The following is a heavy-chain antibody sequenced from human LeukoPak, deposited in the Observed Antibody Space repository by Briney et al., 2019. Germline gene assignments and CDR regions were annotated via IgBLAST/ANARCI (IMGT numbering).Heavy chain of an antibody. CDR1: GFSFSSYW. V-gene: IGHV3-7*01. Sequence: GGSMRLSCAVSGFSFSSYWMTWVRQTPGEGLGWVANINRDGRERHYVDSVEGRFTISRDNAKNSLYLQMSSLGVEDTAVYYCTRDISPKFSDSKSYYDAFDAWGQGTMVTVSS. CDR2: INRDGRER. J-gene: IGHJ3*01. CDR3: TRDISPKFSDSKSYYDAFDA. D-gene: IGHD3-22*01.